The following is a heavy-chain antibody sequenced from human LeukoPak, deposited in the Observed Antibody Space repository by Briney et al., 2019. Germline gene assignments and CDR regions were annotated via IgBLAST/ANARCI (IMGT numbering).Heavy chain of an antibody. CDR2: IRWNSGSI. CDR1: GFTFDDYA. V-gene: IGHV3-9*01. J-gene: IGHJ4*02. CDR3: AKDISGSFDY. D-gene: IGHD1-26*01. Sequence: QAGGSLRLSCAASGFTFDDYAMHWVRQAPGKGLEWVSGIRWNSGSIGYADSVKGRFTISRDNAKNSLYLQMNSLRAEDTALYYCAKDISGSFDYWGQGTLVTVSS.